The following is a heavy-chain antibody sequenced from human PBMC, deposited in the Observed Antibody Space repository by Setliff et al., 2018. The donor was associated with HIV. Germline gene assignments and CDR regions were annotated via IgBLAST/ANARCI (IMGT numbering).Heavy chain of an antibody. V-gene: IGHV5-51*01. J-gene: IGHJ3*02. CDR1: GYYLTTFW. CDR3: ATHPLNNAFDI. CDR2: IYPGYSHT. Sequence: GRSLSISCKGFGYYLTTFWLAWVRKMPGKGLEWMGFIYPGYSHTTYNPSFQGQVTISGDTSVSTAYLQWSSLRASDTAMYFCATHPLNNAFDIWGLGTMVTVSS.